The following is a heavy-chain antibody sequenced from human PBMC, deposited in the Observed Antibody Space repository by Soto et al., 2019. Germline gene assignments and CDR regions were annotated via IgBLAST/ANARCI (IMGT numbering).Heavy chain of an antibody. CDR1: GGTFSSYA. J-gene: IGHJ5*02. Sequence: SVKVSCKASGGTFSSYAISWVRQAPGQGLEWMGGIIPIFGTANYAQKFQGRVTITADKSTSTAYMELSSLRSEDTAVYYCARGTRVSCSSTSCYGWFDPWGQGTLVTVSS. CDR3: ARGTRVSCSSTSCYGWFDP. D-gene: IGHD2-2*01. CDR2: IIPIFGTA. V-gene: IGHV1-69*06.